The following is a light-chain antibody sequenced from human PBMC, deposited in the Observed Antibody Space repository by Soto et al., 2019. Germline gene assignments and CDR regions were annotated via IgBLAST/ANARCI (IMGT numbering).Light chain of an antibody. CDR2: AAS. CDR3: QQSYSTPRT. Sequence: DIQMTQSPSSLSASVGDRVTITCRASQSISSXXXWYQQKPGKVPKLLIYAASSLQSGVPSRFSGSGSGTDFTLTISSLQPEDFATYYCQQSYSTPRTFGQGTKVEIK. J-gene: IGKJ1*01. V-gene: IGKV1-39*01. CDR1: QSISSX.